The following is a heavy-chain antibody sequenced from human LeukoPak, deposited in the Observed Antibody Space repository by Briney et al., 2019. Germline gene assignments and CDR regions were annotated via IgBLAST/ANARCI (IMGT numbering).Heavy chain of an antibody. Sequence: ASVKVSCKTSGDTFSSYGISWVRQAPGQGLEWMGRIIPIVGSTNYAEKLQGRVTITADKSTSTVYMELSSLRSEDTAVYYCARHPGHYCSGGSCYMYFQHWGQGTLVTVSS. CDR1: GDTFSSYG. CDR3: ARHPGHYCSGGSCYMYFQH. D-gene: IGHD2-15*01. CDR2: IIPIVGST. V-gene: IGHV1-69*04. J-gene: IGHJ1*01.